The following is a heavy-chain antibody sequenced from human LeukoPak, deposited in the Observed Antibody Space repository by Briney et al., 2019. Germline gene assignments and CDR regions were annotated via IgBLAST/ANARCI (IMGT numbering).Heavy chain of an antibody. CDR2: INPRTGST. J-gene: IGHJ4*02. CDR3: ARVRDYSSGWCYFDY. D-gene: IGHD6-19*01. CDR1: GYTFTSYY. Sequence: ASVKVSCKASGYTFTSYYIFWVRQAPGQGLEWMGIINPRTGSTSYSQKFQGRVTMTRDMSTSTVYMELSSLRSEDTAVYYCARVRDYSSGWCYFDYWGQGTLVTVSS. V-gene: IGHV1-46*01.